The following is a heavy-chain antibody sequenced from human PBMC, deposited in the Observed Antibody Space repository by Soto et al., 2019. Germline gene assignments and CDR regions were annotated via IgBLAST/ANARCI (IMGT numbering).Heavy chain of an antibody. Sequence: GGSLRLSCAASGFTCSSYGMHWVRQAPGKGLEWVAVISYDGSNKYYADSVKGRFTISRDNSKNTLYLQMNSLRAEDTAVYYCAKDLGVATIWGTPGHDAFDIWGQGTMVTVSS. CDR1: GFTCSSYG. V-gene: IGHV3-30*18. D-gene: IGHD5-12*01. J-gene: IGHJ3*02. CDR3: AKDLGVATIWGTPGHDAFDI. CDR2: ISYDGSNK.